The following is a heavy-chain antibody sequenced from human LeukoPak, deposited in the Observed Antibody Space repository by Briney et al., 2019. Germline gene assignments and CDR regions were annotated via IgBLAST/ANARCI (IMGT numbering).Heavy chain of an antibody. CDR2: FGPEDGEA. V-gene: IGHV1-24*01. CDR3: ATYSGYALHDAFDI. J-gene: IGHJ3*02. Sequence: ASVKVSRKVSRYTLTELSVHWVRQAPGKGLGWMGGFGPEDGEAIYAQKFQGRVTMTEDTSTDTAYMELSSLRSEDTAVYYCATYSGYALHDAFDIWGQGTMVTVSS. CDR1: RYTLTELS. D-gene: IGHD5-12*01.